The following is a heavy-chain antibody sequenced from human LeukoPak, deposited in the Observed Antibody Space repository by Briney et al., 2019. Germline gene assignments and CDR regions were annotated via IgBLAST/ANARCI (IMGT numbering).Heavy chain of an antibody. D-gene: IGHD3-9*01. V-gene: IGHV3-30*18. CDR2: ISYDGSNK. CDR1: GFTFSSYG. J-gene: IGHJ4*02. CDR3: AKDCPLTFVLRYFDWSAGRPGDFDY. Sequence: PGGSLRLSCAASGFTFSSYGMHWVRQAPGKGLEWVAVISYDGSNKYYADSVKGRFTISRDNSKNTLYLQMNSLRAEDTAVYYCAKDCPLTFVLRYFDWSAGRPGDFDYWGQGTLVTVSS.